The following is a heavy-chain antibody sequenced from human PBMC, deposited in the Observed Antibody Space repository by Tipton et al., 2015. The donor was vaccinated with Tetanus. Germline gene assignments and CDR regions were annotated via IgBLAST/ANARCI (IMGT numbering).Heavy chain of an antibody. CDR3: AKDHAPRPDTAMVAYYYYYGMDV. CDR1: GGSISSYY. D-gene: IGHD5-18*01. Sequence: TLSLTCTISGGSISSYYWSWIRQPAGKGLEWIGRIYSSGSTHYNPSLKSRVTMSLDTSKTQFSLRLSSVTAEDTAVYYCAKDHAPRPDTAMVAYYYYYGMDVWGQGTTVTVSS. CDR2: IYSSGST. V-gene: IGHV4-4*07. J-gene: IGHJ6*02.